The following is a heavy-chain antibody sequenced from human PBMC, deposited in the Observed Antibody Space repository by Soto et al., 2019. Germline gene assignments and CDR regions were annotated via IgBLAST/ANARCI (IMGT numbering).Heavy chain of an antibody. D-gene: IGHD3-9*01. CDR3: AKSADYDILTGYPKHNWFDP. V-gene: IGHV3-9*01. CDR1: GFTFDDYA. Sequence: EVQLVESGGGLVQPGRSLRLSCAASGFTFDDYAMHWVRQAPGKGLAWVSGISWNSGSIGYADSVKGRFTISRDNAKNSLYLQMNSLRAEDTALYYCAKSADYDILTGYPKHNWFDPWGQGTLVTVSS. CDR2: ISWNSGSI. J-gene: IGHJ5*02.